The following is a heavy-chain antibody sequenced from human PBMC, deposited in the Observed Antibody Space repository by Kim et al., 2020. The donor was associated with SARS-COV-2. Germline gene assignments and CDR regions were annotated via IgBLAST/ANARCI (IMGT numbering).Heavy chain of an antibody. CDR2: INPNSGGT. J-gene: IGHJ6*02. D-gene: IGHD2-2*01. CDR3: ARECSSTSCYEYGMEV. V-gene: IGHV1-2*04. CDR1: GYTFTGYY. Sequence: ASVKVSCKASGYTFTGYYMHWVRQAPGQGLEWMGWINPNSGGTNYAQKFQGWVTMNRDTSISTPYMELSRLRSDDTAVYYCARECSSTSCYEYGMEVWGPGTTVTVSS.